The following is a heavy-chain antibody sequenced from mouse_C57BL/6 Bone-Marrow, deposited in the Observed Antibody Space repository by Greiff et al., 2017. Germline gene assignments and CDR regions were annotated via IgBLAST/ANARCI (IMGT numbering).Heavy chain of an antibody. Sequence: EVQRVESGGGLVQPGESLKLSCESNEYEFPSHDMSWVRKTPEKRLELVAAINSDGGSTYYPYTMERRFIISRDNTKKTLYLQMRSLRSEDTALYYCARGGVKDAMDYWGQGTSVTVSS. CDR3: ARGGVKDAMDY. D-gene: IGHD1-3*01. CDR2: INSDGGST. J-gene: IGHJ4*01. CDR1: EYEFPSHD. V-gene: IGHV5-2*01.